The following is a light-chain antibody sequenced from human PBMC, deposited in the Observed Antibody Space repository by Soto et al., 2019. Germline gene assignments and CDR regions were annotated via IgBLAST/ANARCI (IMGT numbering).Light chain of an antibody. CDR2: DVN. V-gene: IGLV2-14*01. Sequence: QSALTQPASVSGSPGQSITISCTGTSSDVGGYNYVSWYQQHPGKAPKLMIYDVNNRPSGVSNRFSGSKSGNTASLTISGLQAEDAGDYYCNSYTSSNTRWVFGGGTKLTVL. CDR3: NSYTSSNTRWV. CDR1: SSDVGGYNY. J-gene: IGLJ3*02.